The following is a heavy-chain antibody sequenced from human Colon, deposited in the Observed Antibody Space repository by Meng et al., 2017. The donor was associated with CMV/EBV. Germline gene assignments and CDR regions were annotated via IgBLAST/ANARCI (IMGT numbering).Heavy chain of an antibody. CDR2: ISTSGSTV. CDR1: GFPLSDYY. D-gene: IGHD3-10*01. J-gene: IGHJ6*02. CDR3: ARGNTGGDFYFFGLDL. V-gene: IGHV3-11*01. Sequence: GESLKISWSASGFPLSDYYIMWIRQAPGKGLEYVAYISTSGSTVYYADSVMGRLTISRDNINNVVTLHMTSLRGDDAGVYYCARGNTGGDFYFFGLDLWGQGTTVTVSS.